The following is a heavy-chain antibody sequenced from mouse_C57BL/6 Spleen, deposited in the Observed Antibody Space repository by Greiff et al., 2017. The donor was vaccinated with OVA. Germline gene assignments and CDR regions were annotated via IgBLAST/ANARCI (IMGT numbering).Heavy chain of an antibody. CDR3: AKERDYGGAMDY. CDR1: GYTFTSYW. CDR2: IDPSDSET. V-gene: IGHV1-52*01. J-gene: IGHJ4*01. Sequence: QVQLQQPGAELVRPGSSVKLSCKASGYTFTSYWMHWVKQRPIQGLEWIGNIDPSDSETHYNQKFKDKATLTVDKSSSTAYMQLSSLTSEDSAVYYCAKERDYGGAMDYWGQGTSVTVSS. D-gene: IGHD1-1*01.